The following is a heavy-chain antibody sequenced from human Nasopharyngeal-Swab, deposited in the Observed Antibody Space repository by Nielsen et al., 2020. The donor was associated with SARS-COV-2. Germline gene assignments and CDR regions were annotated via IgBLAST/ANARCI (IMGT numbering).Heavy chain of an antibody. D-gene: IGHD2-2*01. V-gene: IGHV1-46*01. Sequence: ASVQVSCKASGYTFTSYAMHWVRQPPGQGLEWMGMINPGSGGTTYAQKFQGRVTMTRDTSTSTVFMDPSSLRSEDTAVYYCARRGRCSGSSCDMDVWGQGTTVTVSS. J-gene: IGHJ6*02. CDR3: ARRGRCSGSSCDMDV. CDR2: INPGSGGT. CDR1: GYTFTSYA.